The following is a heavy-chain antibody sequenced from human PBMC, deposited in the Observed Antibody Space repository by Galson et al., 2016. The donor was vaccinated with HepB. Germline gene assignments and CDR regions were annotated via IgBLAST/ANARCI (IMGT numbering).Heavy chain of an antibody. J-gene: IGHJ4*02. CDR3: ASSVRGSGSPPGGY. Sequence: SLRLSCAASGFTFSTYWMHWVRQAPGKGLVWVSRINSDGSSTGFADSVKGRFTISRDNAKNTLYLQMNSLRAEDTAVYYCASSVRGSGSPPGGYWGQGTLFTVSS. CDR2: INSDGSST. D-gene: IGHD3-10*01. V-gene: IGHV3-74*01. CDR1: GFTFSTYW.